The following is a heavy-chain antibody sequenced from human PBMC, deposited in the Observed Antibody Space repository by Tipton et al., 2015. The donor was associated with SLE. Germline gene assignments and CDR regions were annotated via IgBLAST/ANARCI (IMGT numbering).Heavy chain of an antibody. D-gene: IGHD4-23*01. CDR1: GGSISSSDYY. V-gene: IGHV4-39*07. Sequence: GLVKPSETLSLTCTVSGGSISSSDYYWVWIRQSPGKGLEWIGEINHSGSTNYNPSLKSRVTISVDTSKNQFSLKLSSVTAADTAVYYCGRGRTDAWELVGYWGQGTLVTVSS. CDR2: INHSGST. J-gene: IGHJ4*02. CDR3: GRGRTDAWELVGY.